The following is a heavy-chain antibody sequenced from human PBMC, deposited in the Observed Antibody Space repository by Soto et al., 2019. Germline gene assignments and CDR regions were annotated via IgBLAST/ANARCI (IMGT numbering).Heavy chain of an antibody. J-gene: IGHJ4*02. CDR3: AKDHNSGSLDY. CDR2: ISYDGSDK. CDR1: GFTFSSYG. D-gene: IGHD1-26*01. Sequence: LRLSCAASGFTFSSYGMHWVRQAPGKGLEWVAVISYDGSDKYYADSVKGRFTISRDNSKNTLYLQMNSLRAEDTAVYYCAKDHNSGSLDYWGQGTLVTVSS. V-gene: IGHV3-30*18.